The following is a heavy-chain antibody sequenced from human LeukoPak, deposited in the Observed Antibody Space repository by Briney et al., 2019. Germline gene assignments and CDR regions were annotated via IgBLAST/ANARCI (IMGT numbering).Heavy chain of an antibody. CDR3: AVMYSSSWYWFDP. CDR2: IYYSGST. CDR1: GGSISSSRDF. D-gene: IGHD6-13*01. Sequence: SETLSLTCAVSGGSISSSRDFWGWIRQPPGKGLEWIGYIYYSGSTNYNPSLKSRVTISVDTSKTQFSLKLSSVTAADTAVYYCAVMYSSSWYWFDPWGQGTLVTVSS. V-gene: IGHV4-61*05. J-gene: IGHJ5*02.